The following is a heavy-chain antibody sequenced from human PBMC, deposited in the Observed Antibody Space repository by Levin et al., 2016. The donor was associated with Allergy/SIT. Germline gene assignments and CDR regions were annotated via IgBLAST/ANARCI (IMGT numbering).Heavy chain of an antibody. D-gene: IGHD3-22*01. V-gene: IGHV3-21*01. CDR1: GFTFSDYS. J-gene: IGHJ6*02. CDR3: ARDYDESSPWYYGMDV. Sequence: PGESLKISCAASGFTFSDYSMNWVRQAPGKGLQWVSFISSSSHYIYYADSVKGRFTISRDNAKNSLYLQMNSLRAEDTAVYYCARDYDESSPWYYGMDVWGQGTTVTVSS. CDR2: ISSSSHYI.